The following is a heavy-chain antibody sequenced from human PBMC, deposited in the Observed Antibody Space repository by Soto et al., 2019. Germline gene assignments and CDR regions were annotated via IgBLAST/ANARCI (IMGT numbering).Heavy chain of an antibody. D-gene: IGHD6-19*01. V-gene: IGHV4-59*01. CDR2: IYYSGST. CDR3: ASRRPSGWWDY. Sequence: SETLSLTCTVSGGSISSYYWSWIRQPPGKGLEWIGDIYYSGSTNYNPSLKSRVTISVDTSKNQFSLKLSSVTAADMAVYYCASRRPSGWWDYWGQGTQVTVSS. CDR1: GGSISSYY. J-gene: IGHJ4*02.